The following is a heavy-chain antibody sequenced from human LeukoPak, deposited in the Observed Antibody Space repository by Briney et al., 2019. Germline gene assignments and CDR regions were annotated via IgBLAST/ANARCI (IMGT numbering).Heavy chain of an antibody. CDR1: GFIFSRNG. V-gene: IGHV3-30*18. Sequence: GRSLRLSCAASGFIFSRNGMHWVRQAPGKGLEWVSVISYDGTNKYYADSVKGRFTISRDNSKNTLYLQMTSLRVEDTAVYYCAKENDFWSGPEGWGQGTLVTVSS. CDR2: ISYDGTNK. D-gene: IGHD3-3*01. J-gene: IGHJ4*02. CDR3: AKENDFWSGPEG.